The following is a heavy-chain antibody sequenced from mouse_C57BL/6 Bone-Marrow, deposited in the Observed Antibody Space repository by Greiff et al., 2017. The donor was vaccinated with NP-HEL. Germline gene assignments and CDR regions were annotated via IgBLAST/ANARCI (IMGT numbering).Heavy chain of an antibody. CDR2: ISNGGGST. D-gene: IGHD1-1*02. Sequence: EVQLVESGGGLVQPGGSLKLSCAASGFTFSDYYMYWVRQTPEKRLEWVAYISNGGGSTYYPDTVKGRFTISRDNAKNTLYLQMSRLKSEDTAMYYCARENCGNYLDYWGQGTTLTVSS. CDR1: GFTFSDYY. V-gene: IGHV5-12*01. CDR3: ARENCGNYLDY. J-gene: IGHJ2*01.